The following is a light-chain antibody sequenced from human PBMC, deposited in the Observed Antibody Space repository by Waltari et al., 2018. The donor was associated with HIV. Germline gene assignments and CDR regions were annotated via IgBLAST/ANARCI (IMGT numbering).Light chain of an antibody. CDR2: GDT. CDR1: ASHTGAGFD. J-gene: IGLJ3*02. CDR3: QSYDISLTGLWV. V-gene: IGLV1-40*01. Sequence: SVLTQPPSVSGAPGQSVSISCSGHASHTGAGFDVHWYRQSPGTAPQPVTFGDTVRPSGITDRFSGSRSLNSVSLDISGLRAEDAGDYYCQSYDISLTGLWVFGGGTKLTVL.